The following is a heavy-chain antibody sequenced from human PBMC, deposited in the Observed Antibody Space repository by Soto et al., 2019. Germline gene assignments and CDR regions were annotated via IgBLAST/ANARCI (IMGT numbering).Heavy chain of an antibody. CDR1: GGTFSSYA. Sequence: QVQLVQSGAEVKKPGASVKVSCKASGGTFSSYAISWVRQAPGQGLEWMGGIIPIFGTANYAQKFQGRVTITADESTSTAYMELSSLRSEDTAVYYCARAQQQWRGGGVPPYYFDYWGQGTLVTVSS. CDR2: IIPIFGTA. D-gene: IGHD6-19*01. CDR3: ARAQQQWRGGGVPPYYFDY. V-gene: IGHV1-69*01. J-gene: IGHJ4*02.